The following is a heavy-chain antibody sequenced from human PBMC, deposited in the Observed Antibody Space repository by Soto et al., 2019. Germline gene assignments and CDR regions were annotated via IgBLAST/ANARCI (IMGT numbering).Heavy chain of an antibody. V-gene: IGHV4-4*02. Sequence: QVQLQESGPGLVKPSGTLSLTCAVSGGSISSSNWWSWVRQPPGKGLEWIGEIYHSGTTNYNPSLKLRVTIAVDKSKNQFSLKLSSVTAADTAVYYCARLFEVSAIAPNDYWGQGTLVTVSS. D-gene: IGHD3-10*02. CDR1: GGSISSSNW. CDR2: IYHSGTT. CDR3: ARLFEVSAIAPNDY. J-gene: IGHJ4*02.